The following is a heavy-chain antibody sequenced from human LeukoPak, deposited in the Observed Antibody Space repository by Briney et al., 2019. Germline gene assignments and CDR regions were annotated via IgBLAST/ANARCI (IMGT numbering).Heavy chain of an antibody. V-gene: IGHV1-2*06. Sequence: ASVKVSCKASGYTFTGYYMHWVRQAPGQGLEWMGRINPNSGGTNYAQKFQGRVTMTRDTSISTAYMELSRLGSDDTAVYYCAREEDYYDSSGYYLYYYYGMDVWGQGTTVTVSS. CDR1: GYTFTGYY. CDR2: INPNSGGT. CDR3: AREEDYYDSSGYYLYYYYGMDV. D-gene: IGHD3-22*01. J-gene: IGHJ6*02.